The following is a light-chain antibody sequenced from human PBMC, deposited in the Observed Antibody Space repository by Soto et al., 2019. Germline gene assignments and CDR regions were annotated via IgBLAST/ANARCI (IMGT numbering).Light chain of an antibody. CDR1: QSLLYGDGKTY. J-gene: IGKJ5*01. CDR2: DDS. Sequence: DVVVTQTPLSLSVTPGQPASMSCKSSQSLLYGDGKTYLYWYLQKPGQPPQLXIYDDSNRFSGVPDRLSGSGSGTDLELKISRVEAEDVGVYYCMQGTHWPITFGQGTRLEIK. CDR3: MQGTHWPIT. V-gene: IGKV2D-29*01.